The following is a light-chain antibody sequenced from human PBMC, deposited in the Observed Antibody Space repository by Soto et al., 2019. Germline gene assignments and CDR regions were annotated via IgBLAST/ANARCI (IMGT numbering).Light chain of an antibody. CDR1: QSVSSY. CDR3: QQRFNWPPLS. CDR2: DAS. J-gene: IGKJ4*01. Sequence: EIVLTQSPATLSLSPGERATLSCRASQSVSSYLAWYQQKPGQAPKLLIYDASTRATGIPARFTGSGSGTDFTLTISSLEPEDFEVYYCQQRFNWPPLSFGGGTKVEIK. V-gene: IGKV3-11*01.